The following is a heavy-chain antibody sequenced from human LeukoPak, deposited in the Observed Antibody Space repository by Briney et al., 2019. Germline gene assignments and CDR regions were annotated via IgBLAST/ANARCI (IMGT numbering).Heavy chain of an antibody. CDR2: INPNSGGT. V-gene: IGHV1-2*02. D-gene: IGHD3-22*01. Sequence: ASVKVSCKASGYTFTGYYMHWVRQAPGQGLEWMGWINPNSGGTNYAQKFQGRVTMTRDTSIGTAYMELSRLRSDDTAVYYCTSGGFDSSGYYYLDYWGQGTLVTVSS. CDR3: TSGGFDSSGYYYLDY. J-gene: IGHJ4*02. CDR1: GYTFTGYY.